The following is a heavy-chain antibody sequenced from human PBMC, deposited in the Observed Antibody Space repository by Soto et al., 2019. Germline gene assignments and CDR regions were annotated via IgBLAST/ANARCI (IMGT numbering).Heavy chain of an antibody. D-gene: IGHD6-6*01. V-gene: IGHV1-58*01. CDR3: AAVSSIAAPFDY. J-gene: IGHJ4*02. CDR2: TVVGSGNT. Sequence: ASVKVSCKASGFTFTSSAVQWVRQARGQRLEWIGWTVVGSGNTNYAQKFQERVTITRDMSTSTAYMELSSLRSEDTAVYYCAAVSSIAAPFDYWGQGTRVTVSS. CDR1: GFTFTSSA.